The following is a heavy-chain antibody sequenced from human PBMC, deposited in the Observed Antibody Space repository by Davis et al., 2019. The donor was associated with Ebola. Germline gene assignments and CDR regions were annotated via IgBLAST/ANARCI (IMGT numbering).Heavy chain of an antibody. V-gene: IGHV3-53*01. CDR1: GFSVSNKY. Sequence: GESLKISCAVSGFSVSNKYVSWVRQAPGKGLEWVSVIYSGGSKYYADSVMGRFTISRDNAKNSLYLQMNSLRVEDTAVYYCLRLLDHSTEYWGQGTLVTVSS. CDR2: IYSGGSK. J-gene: IGHJ4*02. CDR3: LRLLDHSTEY.